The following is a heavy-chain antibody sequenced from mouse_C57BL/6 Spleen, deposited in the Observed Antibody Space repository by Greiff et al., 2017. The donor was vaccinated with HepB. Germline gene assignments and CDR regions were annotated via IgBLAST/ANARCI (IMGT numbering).Heavy chain of an antibody. V-gene: IGHV1-15*01. CDR3: TMAYYSNWFAY. D-gene: IGHD2-5*01. CDR2: IDPETGGT. Sequence: QVHVKQSGAELVRPGASVTLSCKASGYTFTDYEMHWVKQTPVHGLEWIGAIDPETGGTAYNQKFKGKAILTADKSSSTAYMELRSLTSEDSAVYYCTMAYYSNWFAYWGQGTLVTVSA. CDR1: GYTFTDYE. J-gene: IGHJ3*01.